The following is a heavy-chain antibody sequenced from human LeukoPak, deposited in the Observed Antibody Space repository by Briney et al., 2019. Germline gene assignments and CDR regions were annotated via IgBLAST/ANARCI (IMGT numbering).Heavy chain of an antibody. CDR2: MNPNSGNT. Sequence: ASVKVSCKASGYTFTSYDINWVRQATGQGLEWMGWMNPNSGNTGYAQKFQGRVTMTEDTSTDTAYMELSSLRSEDTAVYYCATGDSGWDFDYWGQGTLVTVSS. V-gene: IGHV1-8*02. CDR3: ATGDSGWDFDY. J-gene: IGHJ4*02. CDR1: GYTFTSYD. D-gene: IGHD6-19*01.